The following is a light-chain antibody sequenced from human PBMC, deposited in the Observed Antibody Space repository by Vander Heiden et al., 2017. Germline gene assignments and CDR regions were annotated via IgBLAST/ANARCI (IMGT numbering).Light chain of an antibody. CDR1: QSLSSTY. CDR2: GAS. J-gene: IGKJ3*01. V-gene: IGKV3-20*01. CDR3: QKYGNSAT. Sequence: EIVLTLSPGTLSLSPGERATLSCRASQSLSSTYLGWYQQKPGQPPRLLIYGASNRATGIPDRFSGSGSGTDFTLTISRLEPEDFAVYYCQKYGNSATFGPGTRVDIK.